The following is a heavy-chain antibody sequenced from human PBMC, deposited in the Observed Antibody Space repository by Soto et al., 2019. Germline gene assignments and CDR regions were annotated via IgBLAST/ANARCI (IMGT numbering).Heavy chain of an antibody. Sequence: GGSLRLSCAASGFTFSSYGMHWVRQAPGKGLEWVAVISYDGSNKYYADSVKGRFTISRDNSKNTLYLQMNSLRAEDTAVYYCAKDITMVRGVIKAEYYYYYYGMDVWGQGTTVTVSS. J-gene: IGHJ6*02. V-gene: IGHV3-30*18. CDR1: GFTFSSYG. CDR2: ISYDGSNK. CDR3: AKDITMVRGVIKAEYYYYYYGMDV. D-gene: IGHD3-10*01.